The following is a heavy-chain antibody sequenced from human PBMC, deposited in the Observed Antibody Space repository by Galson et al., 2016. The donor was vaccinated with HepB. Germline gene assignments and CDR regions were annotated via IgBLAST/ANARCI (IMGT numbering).Heavy chain of an antibody. CDR3: STLNPASPYFDY. Sequence: SLRLSCAASGFTFSDYAMHWVRQAPGKGLEWVSLIYSGGNTRYADSVKGRFTISRDNSKNTVYLQMNSLRAEDTAVYYCSTLNPASPYFDYWGQGTLVTVSS. CDR2: IYSGGNT. CDR1: GFTFSDYA. V-gene: IGHV3-53*01. J-gene: IGHJ4*02.